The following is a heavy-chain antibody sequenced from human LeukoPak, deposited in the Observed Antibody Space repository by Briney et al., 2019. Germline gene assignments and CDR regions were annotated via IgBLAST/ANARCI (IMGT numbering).Heavy chain of an antibody. D-gene: IGHD6-6*01. CDR3: AREAVAARPFSFDY. V-gene: IGHV1-69*13. CDR2: IIPIFGTA. Sequence: SVKVSCKASSYTFDSYGISWVRQAPGQGLEWMGGIIPIFGTANYAQKFQGRVTITADESTSTAYMELSSLRSEDTAVYYCAREAVAARPFSFDYWGQGTLVTVSS. J-gene: IGHJ4*02. CDR1: SYTFDSYG.